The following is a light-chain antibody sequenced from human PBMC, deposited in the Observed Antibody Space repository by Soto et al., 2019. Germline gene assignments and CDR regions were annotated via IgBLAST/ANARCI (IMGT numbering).Light chain of an antibody. V-gene: IGLV2-14*01. J-gene: IGLJ3*02. CDR1: SSDVGTYNS. Sequence: QSVLTQPASVSGSPGQGITISCTGTSSDVGTYNSVSWYQQHPGKAPKLLIYDVDIRPSGVSNRFSGSKSGNTASLTISGLQAEDEADYYCSSYTRSSTVLFGGGTKLTVL. CDR2: DVD. CDR3: SSYTRSSTVL.